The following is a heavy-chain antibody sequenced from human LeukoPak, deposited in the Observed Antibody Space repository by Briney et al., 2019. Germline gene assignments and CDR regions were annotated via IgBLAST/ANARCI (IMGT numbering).Heavy chain of an antibody. Sequence: GGSLRLSCAASGFTFSDYYMSWIRQAPGKGLEWVSYISSGSTIYYADSVKGRFTISRDNAKNSLYLQMNSLRAEDTAVYYCARDYYYDSSGYWLYWGQGTLVTVSS. CDR1: GFTFSDYY. CDR3: ARDYYYDSSGYWLY. D-gene: IGHD3-22*01. V-gene: IGHV3-11*01. CDR2: ISSGSTI. J-gene: IGHJ4*02.